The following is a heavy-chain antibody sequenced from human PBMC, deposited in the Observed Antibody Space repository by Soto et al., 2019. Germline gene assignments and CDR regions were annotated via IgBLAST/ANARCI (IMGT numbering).Heavy chain of an antibody. D-gene: IGHD6-13*01. CDR1: GGSISSYY. J-gene: IGHJ4*02. CDR3: ARGGTIAAAGNGY. Sequence: SETLSLTCTVSGGSISSYYWSWIRQPPGKGLEWIGYIYYSGSTNYNPSLKSRVTISVDTSKNQFSLKLSSVTAADTAVYYCARGGTIAAAGNGYWGQGTLVTVSS. V-gene: IGHV4-59*01. CDR2: IYYSGST.